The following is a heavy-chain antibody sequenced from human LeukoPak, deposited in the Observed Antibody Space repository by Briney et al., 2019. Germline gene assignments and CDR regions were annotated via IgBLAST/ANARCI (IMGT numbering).Heavy chain of an antibody. CDR2: IRYDGSNK. CDR3: ARGHSSGWWEGFDY. Sequence: GGSLRLSCAASGFTFSSYGMHWVRQAPGKGLEWVAFIRYDGSNKYYADSVKGRFTISRDNSKNTLYLQMNSLRAEDTAVYYCARGHSSGWWEGFDYWGQGTLVTVSS. D-gene: IGHD6-19*01. CDR1: GFTFSSYG. J-gene: IGHJ4*02. V-gene: IGHV3-30*02.